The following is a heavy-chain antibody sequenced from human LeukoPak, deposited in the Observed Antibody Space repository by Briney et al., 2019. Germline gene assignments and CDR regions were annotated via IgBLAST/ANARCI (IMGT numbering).Heavy chain of an antibody. V-gene: IGHV3-21*01. J-gene: IGHJ4*02. Sequence: GGSLRLSCAASGFTFSSYAMSWVRQAPGKGLEWVSSISSSSSYIYYADSVKGRFTISRDNAKNSLYLQMNSLRAEDTAVYYCAQTTSPGIAANWGQGTLVTVSS. CDR1: GFTFSSYA. CDR2: ISSSSSYI. CDR3: AQTTSPGIAAN. D-gene: IGHD6-13*01.